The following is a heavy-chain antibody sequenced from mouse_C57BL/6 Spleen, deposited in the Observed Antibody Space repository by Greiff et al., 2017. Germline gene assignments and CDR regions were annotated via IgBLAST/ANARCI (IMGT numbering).Heavy chain of an antibody. CDR3: AREEVSTKVTTGESYAMDY. CDR1: GYTFTSYG. D-gene: IGHD2-2*01. Sequence: QVQLKESGAELARPGASVKLSCKASGYTFTSYGISWVKQRTGQGLEWIGEIYPRSGNTYYNEQFKGKATLTADKSSSTAYMELRSLTSEDSAVYFCAREEVSTKVTTGESYAMDYWGQGTSVTVSS. J-gene: IGHJ4*01. V-gene: IGHV1-81*01. CDR2: IYPRSGNT.